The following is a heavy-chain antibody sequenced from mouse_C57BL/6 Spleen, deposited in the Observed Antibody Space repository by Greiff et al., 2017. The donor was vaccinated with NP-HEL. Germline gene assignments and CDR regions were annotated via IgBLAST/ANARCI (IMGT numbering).Heavy chain of an antibody. J-gene: IGHJ2*01. Sequence: EVKLQESGPGLVKPSQSLSLTCSVTGYSITSGYYWNWIRQFPGNKLEWMGYISYDGSNNYNPSLKNRISITRDTSKNQFFLKLNSVTTEDTATYYCTRERGTGYFDYWGQGTTLTVSS. CDR1: GYSITSGYY. CDR2: ISYDGSN. V-gene: IGHV3-6*01. D-gene: IGHD3-3*01. CDR3: TRERGTGYFDY.